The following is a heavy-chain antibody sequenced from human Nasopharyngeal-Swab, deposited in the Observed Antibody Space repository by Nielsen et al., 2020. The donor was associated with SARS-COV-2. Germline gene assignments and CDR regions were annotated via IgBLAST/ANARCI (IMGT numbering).Heavy chain of an antibody. Sequence: ESLKISCAASGFTVSSNYMSWIRQPPGKGLEWIGEINHSGSTNYSPSLKSRVTISVDTSKNQFSLKLSSVTAADTAVYYCARGLYSFDIWGQGTMVTVSS. CDR3: ARGLYSFDI. CDR1: GFTVSSNY. CDR2: INHSGST. D-gene: IGHD2-2*02. J-gene: IGHJ3*02. V-gene: IGHV4-34*01.